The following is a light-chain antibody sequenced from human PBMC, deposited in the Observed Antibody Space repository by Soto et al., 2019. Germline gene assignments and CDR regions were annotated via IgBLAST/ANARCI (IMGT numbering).Light chain of an antibody. Sequence: QSALTQPASVSGSPGQSITISCTGTSSDVGGYNYVSWYQQHPGKAPKLMIYDVSNRPSGVSNRFSGSKSGNTASLTISGLQAEDEADYYCSSSTSSSTGVFSGGTKLTVL. CDR3: SSSTSSSTGV. J-gene: IGLJ3*02. CDR2: DVS. CDR1: SSDVGGYNY. V-gene: IGLV2-14*01.